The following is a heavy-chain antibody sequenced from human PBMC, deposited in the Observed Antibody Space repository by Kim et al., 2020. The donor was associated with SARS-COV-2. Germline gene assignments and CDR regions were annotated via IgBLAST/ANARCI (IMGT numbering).Heavy chain of an antibody. D-gene: IGHD3-9*01. Sequence: QGFPGRFVFSVDTSVSTAYLQISSLKAEDTAVYYCARDQFTIGPNWFDPWGQGTLVTVSS. J-gene: IGHJ5*02. CDR3: ARDQFTIGPNWFDP. V-gene: IGHV7-4-1*02.